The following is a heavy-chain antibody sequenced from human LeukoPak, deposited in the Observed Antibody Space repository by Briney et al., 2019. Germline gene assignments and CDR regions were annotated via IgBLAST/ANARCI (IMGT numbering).Heavy chain of an antibody. V-gene: IGHV1-46*01. CDR2: INPSGGST. J-gene: IGHJ3*02. D-gene: IGHD1-26*01. Sequence: ASVKVSCTASGYTFTSYYMHWVRQAPGQGLEWMGIINPSGGSTSYAQKFQGRVTMTEDTSTDTAYMELSSLRSEDTAVYYCATLGWELQAAPWAFDIWGQGTMVTVSS. CDR3: ATLGWELQAAPWAFDI. CDR1: GYTFTSYY.